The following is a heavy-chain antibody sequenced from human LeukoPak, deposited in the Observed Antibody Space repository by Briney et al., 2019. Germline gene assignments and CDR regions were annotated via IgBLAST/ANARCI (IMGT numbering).Heavy chain of an antibody. D-gene: IGHD3-22*01. CDR1: GGSISSYY. CDR2: IYYSGST. J-gene: IGHJ4*02. CDR3: ARDSSYYDSSGYPDY. V-gene: IGHV4-59*12. Sequence: SETLSLTCTVSGGSISSYYWSWIRQPPGKGLEWIGYIYYSGSTNYNPSLKSRVTMSVDTSKNQFSLKLSSVTAADTAVYYCARDSSYYDSSGYPDYWGQGTLVTVSS.